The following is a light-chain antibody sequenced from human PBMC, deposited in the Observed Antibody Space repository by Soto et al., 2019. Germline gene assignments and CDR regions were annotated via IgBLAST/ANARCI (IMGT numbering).Light chain of an antibody. J-gene: IGLJ1*01. Sequence: QSALTQPASVSGSPGQSITISCTGTSSDVGGYNYVSWYQQHPGKAPKLMIYAVTDRPSGVSSRFSGSKSGNTASLTISGLQAEDEAEYYCRSYTRSSTLFGTGTKLTVL. CDR1: SSDVGGYNY. CDR2: AVT. V-gene: IGLV2-14*01. CDR3: RSYTRSSTL.